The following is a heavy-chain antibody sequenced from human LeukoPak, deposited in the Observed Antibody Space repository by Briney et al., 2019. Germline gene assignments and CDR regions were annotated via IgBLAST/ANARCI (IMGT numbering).Heavy chain of an antibody. CDR1: GFTFSSYG. V-gene: IGHV3-30*18. CDR3: GKGPSYEFWSGYYLNNWFDP. D-gene: IGHD3-3*01. CDR2: ISYDGSNK. J-gene: IGHJ5*02. Sequence: GGSRRLSCEASGFTFSSYGMHWVRQAPGKGLEWAAVISYDGSNKYYADSVKGRFTISRDNSKNTLCLQMNSLRAEDTVVYYCGKGPSYEFWSGYYLNNWFDPWGQGTLVTVSS.